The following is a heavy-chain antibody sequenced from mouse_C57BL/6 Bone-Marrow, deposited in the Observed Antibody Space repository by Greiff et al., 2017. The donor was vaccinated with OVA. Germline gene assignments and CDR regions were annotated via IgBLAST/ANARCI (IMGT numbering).Heavy chain of an antibody. V-gene: IGHV1-69*01. D-gene: IGHD2-3*01. J-gene: IGHJ1*03. Sequence: VQLQQPGAELVMPGASVKLSCKASGYTFTSYWMHWVKQRPGQGLEWIGEIDPSDSYTNYNQKFKGKSTLTVDKSSSTAYMQLSSLTSEDSAVYYCARGGDGYPYWYFEVWGTGTTVTVSS. CDR2: IDPSDSYT. CDR1: GYTFTSYW. CDR3: ARGGDGYPYWYFEV.